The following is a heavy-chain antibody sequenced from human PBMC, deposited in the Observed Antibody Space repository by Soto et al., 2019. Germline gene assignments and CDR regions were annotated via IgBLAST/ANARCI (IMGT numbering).Heavy chain of an antibody. J-gene: IGHJ4*02. CDR1: GGSISSYY. CDR2: IYYSGST. D-gene: IGHD2-8*01. CDR3: ARTYGGYYDY. V-gene: IGHV4-59*01. Sequence: QVQLQESGPGLVKPSETLSLTCTVSGGSISSYYWSWIRQPPGKGLEWIGYIYYSGSTNYNPSLKSRVTIAVDTSKNQFSLKLRSVTAADTAVYYCARTYGGYYDYWGQGTLVTVSS.